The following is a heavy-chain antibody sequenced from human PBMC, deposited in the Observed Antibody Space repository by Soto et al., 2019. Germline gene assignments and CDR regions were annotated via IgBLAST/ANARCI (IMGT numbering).Heavy chain of an antibody. V-gene: IGHV3-30*18. J-gene: IGHJ4*02. CDR3: AKEIKPVSSPWDFDY. D-gene: IGHD1-26*01. CDR2: ISYDGSLK. CDR1: GFTFSSYG. Sequence: QVHLVESGGGVVQPGRSLRLSCTASGFTFSSYGMSWVRQAPGKGLEWMTIISYDGSLKYYADSVKGRFTVSRDNSKNPLYLQMTSLRADDTAVYYCAKEIKPVSSPWDFDYWGQGTLVTVSS.